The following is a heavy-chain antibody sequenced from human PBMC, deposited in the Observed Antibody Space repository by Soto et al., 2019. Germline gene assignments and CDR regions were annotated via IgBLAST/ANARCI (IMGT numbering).Heavy chain of an antibody. CDR2: ISTDGTDK. Sequence: PGGSLRLSCAASGFTFSSYVIHWVRQAPGKGLEWVALISTDGTDKYYPDSVRGRFTISRDNAKNSLYLQMNSLRAEDTAVYYCARDLMIELDYWGQGTLVTVSS. CDR1: GFTFSSYV. CDR3: ARDLMIELDY. J-gene: IGHJ4*02. D-gene: IGHD3-22*01. V-gene: IGHV3-30-3*01.